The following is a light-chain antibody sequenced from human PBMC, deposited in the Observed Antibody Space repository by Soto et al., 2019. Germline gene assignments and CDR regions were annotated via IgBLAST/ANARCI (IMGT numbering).Light chain of an antibody. Sequence: QSVLTQPASVSGSPGQSITISCTGTSSDIGSYNFVSWYQHHPGKAPKLMIYGVSERPSGVSNRFSGSKSGKTASLTISGLQAEDEAEYYRCSYVGTEVVFGGGTKLTVL. CDR3: CSYVGTEVV. CDR2: GVS. J-gene: IGLJ2*01. CDR1: SSDIGSYNF. V-gene: IGLV2-23*02.